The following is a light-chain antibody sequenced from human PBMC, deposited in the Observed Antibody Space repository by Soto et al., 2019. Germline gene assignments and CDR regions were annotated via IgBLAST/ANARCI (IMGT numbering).Light chain of an antibody. V-gene: IGKV3D-15*01. CDR3: QQYDNWPPT. Sequence: EIVMTQSPATLSVSPGERVTLSCRASQSIGSKLAWYQQKPGQAPRLLFYGASNRATGIPARFGGSGSGTEFTLTISSLQSEDFAVYSCQQYDNWPPTFGGGTKV. CDR2: GAS. J-gene: IGKJ4*01. CDR1: QSIGSK.